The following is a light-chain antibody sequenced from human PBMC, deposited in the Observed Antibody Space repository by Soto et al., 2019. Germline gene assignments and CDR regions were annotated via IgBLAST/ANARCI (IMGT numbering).Light chain of an antibody. CDR3: QQYNNWPLVT. J-gene: IGKJ4*01. V-gene: IGKV3-15*01. CDR1: QSVSTY. CDR2: GAS. Sequence: EIVMTQSPATLSVSPGERATLSCRASQSVSTYLAWYQQKPGQAPRLLIFGASTRATGIPARFSGSGSGSEFTRTISSLQSEDFAVYSCQQYNNWPLVTFGGGTRVEIK.